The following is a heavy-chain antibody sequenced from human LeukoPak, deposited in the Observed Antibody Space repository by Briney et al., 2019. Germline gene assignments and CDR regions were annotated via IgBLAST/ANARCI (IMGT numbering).Heavy chain of an antibody. CDR3: QRDGSDFSGPDAFDI. CDR2: INHSGST. V-gene: IGHV4-34*01. CDR1: GGSFSGYY. J-gene: IGHJ3*02. D-gene: IGHD5-12*01. Sequence: SETLSLTCAVYGGSFSGYYWSWIRQPPGKGLEWIGEINHSGSTNYNPSLKSRVTISVDTSKNQFSLKPSSVTAADTAVYYCQRDGSDFSGPDAFDIWGQGTMVTVSS.